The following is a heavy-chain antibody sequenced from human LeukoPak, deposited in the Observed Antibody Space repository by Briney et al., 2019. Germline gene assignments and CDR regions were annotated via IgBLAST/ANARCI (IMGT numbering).Heavy chain of an antibody. D-gene: IGHD6-6*01. CDR1: GYTFTGYY. V-gene: IGHV1-2*02. J-gene: IGHJ6*03. CDR2: INPNSGGT. CDR3: ARAGYSSSSYYYYYYMDV. Sequence: GASVKVSCKASGYTFTGYYMHWVRQAPGQGLEWMGWINPNSGGTNYAQKFQGRVTMTRDTSISTAYMELSRLRSGDTAVYYCARAGYSSSSYYYYYYMDVWGKGTTVTVSS.